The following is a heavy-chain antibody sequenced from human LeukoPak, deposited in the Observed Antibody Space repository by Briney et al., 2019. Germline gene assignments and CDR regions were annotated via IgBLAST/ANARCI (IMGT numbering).Heavy chain of an antibody. D-gene: IGHD2-8*02. CDR2: ISDIGSI. CDR3: AGHHPRNTVDF. CDR1: GGSTSSYY. J-gene: IGHJ4*02. V-gene: IGHV4-59*08. Sequence: SETLSLTCTVSGGSTSSYYWSWLRRPPGKGLEWIAYISDIGSINYNPSLKSRVTISLDTSKNQFSLKLSSVTAADTAVYYCAGHHPRNTVDFWGQGTLVTVSS.